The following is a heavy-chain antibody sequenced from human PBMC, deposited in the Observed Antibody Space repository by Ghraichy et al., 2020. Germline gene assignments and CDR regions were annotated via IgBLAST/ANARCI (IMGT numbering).Heavy chain of an antibody. D-gene: IGHD2-2*01. V-gene: IGHV3-23*01. CDR2: ISGSGGST. CDR3: AKDSIVVVPAARYLDETPAGY. CDR1: GFTFSSYA. J-gene: IGHJ4*02. Sequence: GGSLRLSCAASGFTFSSYAMSWVRQAPGKGLEWVSAISGSGGSTYYADSVKGRFTISRDNSKNTLYLQMNSLRAEDTAVYYCAKDSIVVVPAARYLDETPAGYWGQGTLVTVSS.